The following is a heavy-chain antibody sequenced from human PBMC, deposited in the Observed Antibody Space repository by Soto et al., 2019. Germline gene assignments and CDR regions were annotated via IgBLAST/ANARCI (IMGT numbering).Heavy chain of an antibody. Sequence: SQTLSLTCALSGDSVSSNSAAWNCIRQSPSRGLAWLGRTYYRSKWYIDYAVSVKSRITINPDTSKNQFSLQLNSVTPEDTAVYYCARDGRVAAAVFYYYYGMDVWGQGTTVTVSS. CDR2: TYYRSKWYI. CDR3: ARDGRVAAAVFYYYYGMDV. D-gene: IGHD6-13*01. J-gene: IGHJ6*02. V-gene: IGHV6-1*01. CDR1: GDSVSSNSAA.